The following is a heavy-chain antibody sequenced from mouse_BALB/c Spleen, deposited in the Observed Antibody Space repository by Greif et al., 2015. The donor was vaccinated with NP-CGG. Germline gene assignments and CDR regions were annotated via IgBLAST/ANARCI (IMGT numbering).Heavy chain of an antibody. Sequence: EVKLVESGGDLVKPGGSLKLSCAASGFTLSSYGMSWARQTPDKRLEWVATISSGGSYTYYPDSVKGRFTISRDNAKNTLHLQMSSLKSEDTAMYYCARQREFDYWGQGTTLTVSS. J-gene: IGHJ2*01. CDR2: ISSGGSYT. CDR3: ARQREFDY. V-gene: IGHV5-6*02. CDR1: GFTLSSYG.